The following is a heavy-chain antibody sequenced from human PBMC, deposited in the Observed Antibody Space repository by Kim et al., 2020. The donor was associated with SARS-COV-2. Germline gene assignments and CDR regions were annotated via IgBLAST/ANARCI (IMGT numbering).Heavy chain of an antibody. V-gene: IGHV4-34*01. Sequence: NPSLESRVTISVDTSKNQFSLRLISVTAADAAVYYCARGLKAGGFCWYFDLWGRGTLVTVSS. J-gene: IGHJ2*01. CDR3: ARGLKAGGFCWYFDL. D-gene: IGHD6-13*01.